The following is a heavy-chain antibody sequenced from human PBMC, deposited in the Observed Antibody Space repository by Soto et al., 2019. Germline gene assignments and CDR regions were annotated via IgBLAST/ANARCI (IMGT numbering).Heavy chain of an antibody. CDR2: ISYDGSNK. D-gene: IGHD4-17*01. CDR1: GFTFSSYA. J-gene: IGHJ6*02. CDR3: ARDIRAYYGDEPCYYYYYGMDV. Sequence: GGSLRLSCAASGFTFSSYAMHWVRQAPGKGLEWVAVISYDGSNKYYADSVKGRFTISRDNSKNTLYLQMNSLRAEDTAVYYCARDIRAYYGDEPCYYYYYGMDVWGQGTTVTVSS. V-gene: IGHV3-30-3*01.